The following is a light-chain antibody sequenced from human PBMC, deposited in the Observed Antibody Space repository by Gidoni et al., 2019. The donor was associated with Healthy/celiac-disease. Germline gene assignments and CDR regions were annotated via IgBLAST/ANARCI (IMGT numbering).Light chain of an antibody. J-gene: IGLJ3*02. CDR2: EVS. CDR1: SSDVGGYNY. Sequence: QSALTQPASVSGSPGQSITISCTGTSSDVGGYNYVSWYQQPPGKAPKLMIYEVSNRPSGVSNRFSSSRSGNTASLTISGLQAEDEADYYCSSYTSSRGVFGGGTKLTVL. V-gene: IGLV2-14*01. CDR3: SSYTSSRGV.